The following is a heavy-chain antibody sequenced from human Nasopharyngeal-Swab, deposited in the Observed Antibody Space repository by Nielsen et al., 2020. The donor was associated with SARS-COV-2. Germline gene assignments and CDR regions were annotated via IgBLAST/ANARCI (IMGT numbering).Heavy chain of an antibody. V-gene: IGHV1-2*02. J-gene: IGHJ3*01. D-gene: IGHD2-2*01. Sequence: ASVQVSCKASGYNFIGFYIHWVRQAPGQGLVWMGWNNPNSGDTTYAQNFHGRVTMTRDTSIKTAYMELRRLRSDDTALYYCAIGLDLLWPTHEVSDLWGQGTMVSISS. CDR3: AIGLDLLWPTHEVSDL. CDR1: GYNFIGFY. CDR2: NNPNSGDT.